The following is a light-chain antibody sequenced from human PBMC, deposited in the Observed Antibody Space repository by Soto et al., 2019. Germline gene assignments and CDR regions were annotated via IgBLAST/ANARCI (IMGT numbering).Light chain of an antibody. J-gene: IGKJ1*01. CDR1: QSVRSN. Sequence: VMPQFPTTLSFRPGAKANHYCNASQSVRSNLAWYQQKPGQPPRLLIYGASTRATGIPARFSGSGSGTEFSLTISSLQSEDFAVYYCQQYINWPRTFGQGTKVDIK. CDR2: GAS. CDR3: QQYINWPRT. V-gene: IGKV3-15*01.